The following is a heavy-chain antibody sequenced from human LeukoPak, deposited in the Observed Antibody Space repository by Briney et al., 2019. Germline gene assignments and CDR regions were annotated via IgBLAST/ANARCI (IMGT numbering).Heavy chain of an antibody. V-gene: IGHV3-43*02. D-gene: IGHD3-10*01. CDR1: GFTFDDYA. CDR3: AKDWDYYGSGRIDY. J-gene: IGHJ4*02. Sequence: PGGSLRLSCAASGFTFDDYAMHWVRQAPGKGLEWVSLISGDGGSTYYADSVKGRFTIPRDNSKNSLYLQMNSLRTEDTALYYCAKDWDYYGSGRIDYWGQGTLVTVSS. CDR2: ISGDGGST.